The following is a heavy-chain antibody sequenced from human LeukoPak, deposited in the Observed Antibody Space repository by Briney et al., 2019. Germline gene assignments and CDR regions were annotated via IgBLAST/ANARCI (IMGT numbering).Heavy chain of an antibody. J-gene: IGHJ4*02. CDR3: ARETVSRGGDCYSVDY. Sequence: PSETLSLTCTVSGGSISSYYWSWIRQPPGKGLEWIGYIYYSGSTNYNPSLKSRVTISVDTSKNQFSLKLSSVTAADTAVYYCARETVSRGGDCYSVDYWGQGTLVTVSS. D-gene: IGHD2-21*02. CDR2: IYYSGST. CDR1: GGSISSYY. V-gene: IGHV4-59*01.